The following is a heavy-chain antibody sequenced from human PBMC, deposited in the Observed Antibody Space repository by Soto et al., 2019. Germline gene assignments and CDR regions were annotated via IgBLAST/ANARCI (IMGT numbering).Heavy chain of an antibody. Sequence: QVQLQESGPGLVKPSETLSLTCTLSGGSISSYYWSWIRQPPGKGLEWIGYIYYSGSTNYNPSLKSRVTISVDTSKNQFSLKLSSVTAADTAVYYCARSLQLWPPWFDPWGQGTLVTVSS. CDR3: ARSLQLWPPWFDP. J-gene: IGHJ5*02. CDR2: IYYSGST. D-gene: IGHD5-18*01. V-gene: IGHV4-59*01. CDR1: GGSISSYY.